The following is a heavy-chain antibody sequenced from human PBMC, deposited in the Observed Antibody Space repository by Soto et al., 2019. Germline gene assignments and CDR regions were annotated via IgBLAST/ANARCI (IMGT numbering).Heavy chain of an antibody. CDR3: ARDIGYCSSASCYLAYMDV. Sequence: PSETLSLTCTVSGGSISGYYWSWIRQPPGKGLEWIGYIFYSGSTNYNPSLKSRVTISVDTSKNQISLKLSSVTAADTAVYHCARDIGYCSSASCYLAYMDVWGKGTTVTVSS. J-gene: IGHJ6*03. CDR1: GGSISGYY. V-gene: IGHV4-59*01. CDR2: IFYSGST. D-gene: IGHD2-2*01.